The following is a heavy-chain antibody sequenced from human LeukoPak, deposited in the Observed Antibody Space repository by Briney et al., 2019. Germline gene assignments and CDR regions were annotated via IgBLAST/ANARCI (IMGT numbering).Heavy chain of an antibody. CDR3: ARDFAAMVTNGFDI. Sequence: ASVKVSCKASGYTFTRYYMHWVRQAPGQGLEWMGMINPSGGTTTYAQKFQGRVTMTRDTSTRTVYMELSSLRSEDTAMYYCARDFAAMVTNGFDIWGQGTMVTVSS. CDR2: INPSGGTT. CDR1: GYTFTRYY. V-gene: IGHV1-46*01. D-gene: IGHD5-18*01. J-gene: IGHJ3*02.